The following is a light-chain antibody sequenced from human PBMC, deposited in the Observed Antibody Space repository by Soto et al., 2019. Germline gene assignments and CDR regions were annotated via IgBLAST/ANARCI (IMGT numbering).Light chain of an antibody. CDR3: QQSYSTPRS. J-gene: IGKJ2*01. Sequence: DIQLTQSPSSLSASVGDSVTITCRTSQSISTYLNWYQQIPGKVPKVLIYSASSLHNGVPSRFSGSGSGTDFTLTISSLQPEDFGTYYRQQSYSTPRSFGQGTKLEIK. CDR2: SAS. CDR1: QSISTY. V-gene: IGKV1-39*01.